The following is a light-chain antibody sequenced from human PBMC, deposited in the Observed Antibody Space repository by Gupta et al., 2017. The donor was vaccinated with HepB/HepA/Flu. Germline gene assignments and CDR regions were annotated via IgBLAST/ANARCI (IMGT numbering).Light chain of an antibody. CDR1: QTLSNS. J-gene: IGKJ4*01. Sequence: DIQMTQSPSSLSVSIGDRVTITCRASQTLSNSLNWYQHQPGKAPKLLIYAASTLQSGVPSRFSGSGSGIDFTLTVSSLQPEDVATYYCQQSYTSPLSFGGGTKVEIK. CDR3: QQSYTSPLS. V-gene: IGKV1-39*01. CDR2: AAS.